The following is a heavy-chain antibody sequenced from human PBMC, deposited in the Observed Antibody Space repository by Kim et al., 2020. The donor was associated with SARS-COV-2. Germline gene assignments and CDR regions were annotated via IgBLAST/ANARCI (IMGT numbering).Heavy chain of an antibody. D-gene: IGHD3-22*01. Sequence: FQGRVTITADESTSTAYMELSSLRSEDTAVYYCARANYYDSSGLGWFDPWGQGTLVTVSS. CDR3: ARANYYDSSGLGWFDP. J-gene: IGHJ5*02. V-gene: IGHV1-69*01.